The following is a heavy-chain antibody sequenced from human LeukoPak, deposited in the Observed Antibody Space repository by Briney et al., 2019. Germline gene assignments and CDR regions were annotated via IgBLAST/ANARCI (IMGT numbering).Heavy chain of an antibody. V-gene: IGHV4-59*11. D-gene: IGHD1-26*01. CDR1: GFSISSHY. Sequence: SETLSLTCTVSGFSISSHYWSWIRQPPGKGLEWIGYIYYSGSTNYNPSLKSRVTISVATSKNQLSLKMSSVTAADTAVYYCARGEWELPEGFDYWGQGTLVTVSS. CDR2: IYYSGST. CDR3: ARGEWELPEGFDY. J-gene: IGHJ4*02.